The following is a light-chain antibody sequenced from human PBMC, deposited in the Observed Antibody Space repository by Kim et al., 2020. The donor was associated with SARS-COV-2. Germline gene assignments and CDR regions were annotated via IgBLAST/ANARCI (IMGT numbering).Light chain of an antibody. V-gene: IGLV3-19*01. Sequence: ALGQTVRITGERDSRRSYYASWYQHKPGQAPVLVINSKSNRRSGIPDRFSGSSSGNTASLTVTGAQAEDEADYYCNSRDSSGNHWVFGGGTQLTVL. CDR3: NSRDSSGNHWV. CDR2: SKS. CDR1: SRRSYY. J-gene: IGLJ3*02.